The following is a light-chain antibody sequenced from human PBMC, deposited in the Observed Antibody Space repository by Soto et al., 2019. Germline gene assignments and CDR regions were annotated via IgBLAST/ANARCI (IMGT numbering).Light chain of an antibody. CDR1: QSISSY. V-gene: IGKV1-39*01. J-gene: IGKJ2*01. Sequence: DIQMTQSPSSLSASIGDRLTITCRASQSISSYLNWYQQKPGKAPKLLIHAASSLQSGVPSRFSDSGFGTDFTLTVSSVQPEDFATYYCQQSYITPPTFGQGTKLEIE. CDR3: QQSYITPPT. CDR2: AAS.